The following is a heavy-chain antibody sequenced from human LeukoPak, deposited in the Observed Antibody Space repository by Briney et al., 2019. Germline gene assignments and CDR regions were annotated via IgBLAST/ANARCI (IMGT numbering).Heavy chain of an antibody. CDR2: ISAYNGNT. CDR3: ARDVTVADT. V-gene: IGHV1-18*01. J-gene: IGHJ4*02. Sequence: ASVKVSRKASGYSFSSYGITWVRQAPGQGLEWMGWISAYNGNTKYAQKLQGRVTMTTDTSTTTAYMELRSLRSDDTAVYYCARDVTVADTWGQGTLVTVSS. CDR1: GYSFSSYG. D-gene: IGHD6-19*01.